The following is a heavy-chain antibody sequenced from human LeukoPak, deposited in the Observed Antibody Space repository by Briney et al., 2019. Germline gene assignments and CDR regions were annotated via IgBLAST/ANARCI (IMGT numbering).Heavy chain of an antibody. Sequence: GGSLRLSCAASGFAFSGSVMHWVRQAPGKGLVGVAFIRFDGSNEYYADSVKGRFTISRDNSKNTLYLQLNSLRTEDTAVYYCATNQDWGQGTLVTVSS. D-gene: IGHD1-14*01. CDR1: GFAFSGSV. CDR2: IRFDGSNE. J-gene: IGHJ4*02. CDR3: ATNQD. V-gene: IGHV3-30*02.